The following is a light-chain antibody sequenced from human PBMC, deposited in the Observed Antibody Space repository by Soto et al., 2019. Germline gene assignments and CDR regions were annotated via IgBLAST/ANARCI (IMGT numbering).Light chain of an antibody. CDR2: KAS. V-gene: IGKV1-5*03. Sequence: DIQMTQSPSTLSGSVVDMVTITFRASQTISSWLASYQQKPGKAPKLLIYKASTLKSGVPSRFSGSGSGTEFTLTISSLQPDDFATYYCQHYNSYSEAFGQGTKVDIK. CDR3: QHYNSYSEA. J-gene: IGKJ1*01. CDR1: QTISSW.